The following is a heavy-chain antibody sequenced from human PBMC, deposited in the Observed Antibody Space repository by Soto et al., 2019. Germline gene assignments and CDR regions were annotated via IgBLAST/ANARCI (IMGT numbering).Heavy chain of an antibody. CDR2: ISVYSGNT. J-gene: IGHJ6*02. CDR1: GYTFSSYG. CDR3: ARDSWGLAVPDYHYYAMDV. Sequence: QVQLVQSGAELKKPGASVKVSCEASGYTFSSYGVSWVRQAPGQGLEWMGWISVYSGNTNYARKLQGRVTMTRDIYTRAVYMEWRSLTSDDTAVYYCARDSWGLAVPDYHYYAMDVWGQGTRVTVSS. D-gene: IGHD6-19*01. V-gene: IGHV1-18*04.